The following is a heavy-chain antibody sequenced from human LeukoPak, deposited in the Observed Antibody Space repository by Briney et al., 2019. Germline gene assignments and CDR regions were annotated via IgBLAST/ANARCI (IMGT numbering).Heavy chain of an antibody. CDR3: AKDLGFIVGGGY. J-gene: IGHJ4*02. CDR2: ISGSGAST. D-gene: IGHD1-26*01. CDR1: GFTFSSYA. V-gene: IGHV3-23*01. Sequence: GGSPRLSCAASGFTFSSYAMSWVRQAPGKGLEWVSSISGSGASTYYADSVKGRFTISRDNSKNTLYLQMNSLRAEDTAVYYCAKDLGFIVGGGYWGQGTLVTVSS.